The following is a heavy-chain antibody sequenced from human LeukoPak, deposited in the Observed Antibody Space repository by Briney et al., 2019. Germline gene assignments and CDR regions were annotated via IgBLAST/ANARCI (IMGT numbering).Heavy chain of an antibody. V-gene: IGHV3-30*18. D-gene: IGHD6-13*01. Sequence: PGGSLRLSCAASGFTFSSYGMHWVRQAPGKGLEWVAVMSYDGDNKYYADSVKGRFTISRDNSKNTLYLQMNSLRAEDTAVYYCAKDQDVAAAGTWGSIDYWGQGTLVTVSS. J-gene: IGHJ4*02. CDR1: GFTFSSYG. CDR3: AKDQDVAAAGTWGSIDY. CDR2: MSYDGDNK.